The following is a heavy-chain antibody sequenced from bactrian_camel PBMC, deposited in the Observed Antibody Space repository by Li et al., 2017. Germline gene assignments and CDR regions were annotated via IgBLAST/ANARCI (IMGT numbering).Heavy chain of an antibody. CDR3: AADQPPHWCKLPAYGGSWSESY. D-gene: IGHD6*01. CDR1: THSTTPHC. CDR2: LYTGGGVI. Sequence: VQLVESGGGSVQVGGSLRLSCRISTHSTTPHCMAWFRQTGAVREGVAALYTGGGVINYADSVKDRYTISQDNTKNTLFLQMDRLKPEDTAMYYCAADQPPHWCKLPAYGGSWSESYWGQGTQVTVS. J-gene: IGHJ4*01. V-gene: IGHV3S1*01.